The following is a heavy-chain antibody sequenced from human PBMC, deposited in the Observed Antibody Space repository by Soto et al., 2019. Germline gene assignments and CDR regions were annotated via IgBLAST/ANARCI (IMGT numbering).Heavy chain of an antibody. CDR3: ARHSPYYGMDV. J-gene: IGHJ6*02. CDR1: GGSISSSY. CDR2: IHYSGTT. Sequence: SETLSLTCTVSGGSISSSYWSWIRQPPGKGLEWIAYIHYSGTTNYNTSLKSRVTISGDTSKNQVSLELTSVTAADTAVYYCARHSPYYGMDVWGQGTTVTVSS. V-gene: IGHV4-59*01.